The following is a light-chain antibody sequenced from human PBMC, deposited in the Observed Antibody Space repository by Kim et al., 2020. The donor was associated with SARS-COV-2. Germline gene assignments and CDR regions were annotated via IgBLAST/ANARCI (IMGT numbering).Light chain of an antibody. J-gene: IGLJ2*01. CDR2: YYI. CDR3: QVWDINTDHPVI. CDR1: DIESKR. Sequence: EKTASIPWGGDDIESKRVSWYKNKPGQPPLLVISYYINRPSGIPERFSGSNSGNPATLTITRVEAGDEADYYCQVWDINTDHPVIFGGGTQLTVL. V-gene: IGLV3-21*04.